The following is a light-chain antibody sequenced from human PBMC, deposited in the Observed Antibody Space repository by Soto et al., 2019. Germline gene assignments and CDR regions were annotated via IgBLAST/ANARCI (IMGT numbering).Light chain of an antibody. V-gene: IGKV3-20*01. CDR3: QQYGTSPWT. Sequence: EIVLTQSPGTLSLSPGERVTPSCRASQSVSSSYLAWYQQKPGQAPRLLIYGASSRATGIPDRFSGSGSGTDFSLTISRLDPEDFAVYYCQQYGTSPWTFGQGTKVDIK. J-gene: IGKJ1*01. CDR2: GAS. CDR1: QSVSSSY.